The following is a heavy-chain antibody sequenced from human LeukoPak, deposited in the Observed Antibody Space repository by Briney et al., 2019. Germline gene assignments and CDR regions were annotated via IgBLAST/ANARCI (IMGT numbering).Heavy chain of an antibody. J-gene: IGHJ5*02. CDR2: INPNSGGT. V-gene: IGHV1-2*02. CDR1: GYTFTGYY. D-gene: IGHD3-3*01. CDR3: ARGDFWSGYWGP. Sequence: ASVKVSCKASGYTFTGYYKHWVRQAPGQGLEWMGWINPNSGGTNYAQKFQGRVTMTRDTSISTAYMELSRLRSDDTAVYYCARGDFWSGYWGPWGQGTLVTVSS.